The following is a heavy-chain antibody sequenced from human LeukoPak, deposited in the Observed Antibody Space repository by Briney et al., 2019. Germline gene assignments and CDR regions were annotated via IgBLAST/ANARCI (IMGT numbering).Heavy chain of an antibody. V-gene: IGHV3-30*18. J-gene: IGHJ4*02. CDR3: AKSVLNLKLCSDY. D-gene: IGHD3-10*02. CDR2: ISYDGSNK. CDR1: GFTFSTYG. Sequence: GRSLRLSCAASGFTFSTYGIHWVRQAPGKGLEWVAVISYDGSNKYYADSVKGRFTISRDNSKNTLYLQMNSLRAEDTAVYYCAKSVLNLKLCSDYWGQGTLVTVSS.